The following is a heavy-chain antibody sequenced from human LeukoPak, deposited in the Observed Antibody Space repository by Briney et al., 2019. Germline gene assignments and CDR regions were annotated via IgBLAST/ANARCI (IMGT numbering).Heavy chain of an antibody. D-gene: IGHD6-13*01. Sequence: GGSLRLSCAASGFTVSSNYMSWVRQAPGKGLEWVSVIYSGGSTFYADSVTGRLTMSRDNSKNTLYLQMNSLRVEDTAVYYCARNGPSRIAAAGSGSWGQGTLVTVSS. CDR1: GFTVSSNY. CDR2: IYSGGST. V-gene: IGHV3-53*01. CDR3: ARNGPSRIAAAGSGS. J-gene: IGHJ4*02.